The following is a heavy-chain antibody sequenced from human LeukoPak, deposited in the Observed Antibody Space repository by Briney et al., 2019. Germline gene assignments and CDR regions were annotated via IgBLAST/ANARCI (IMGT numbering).Heavy chain of an antibody. J-gene: IGHJ3*02. D-gene: IGHD3-10*01. CDR3: AGGRGGAFDI. V-gene: IGHV4-39*01. CDR1: GDSISSSSYY. Sequence: SETLSLTCTVSGDSISSSSYYWGWIRQPPGKGLEWIGSIYYSGSTYYNPSLKSRVTISVDTSKNQFSLKLSSVTAADTAVYYCAGGRGGAFDIWGQGTMVTVSS. CDR2: IYYSGST.